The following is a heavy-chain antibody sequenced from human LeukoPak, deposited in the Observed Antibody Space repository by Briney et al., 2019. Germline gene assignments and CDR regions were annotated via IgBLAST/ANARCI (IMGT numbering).Heavy chain of an antibody. Sequence: SETLSLTCAVYGGSFSGYYWSWIRQPPGKGLEWIGEINHSGSTNYNPSLKSRVTISVDTSKNQFSLKLSSVTAADTAVYYCARTMSLGYCTTTSCHGAFDIWGQGTMVTVSS. D-gene: IGHD2-2*01. CDR1: GGSFSGYY. CDR2: INHSGST. CDR3: ARTMSLGYCTTTSCHGAFDI. V-gene: IGHV4-34*01. J-gene: IGHJ3*02.